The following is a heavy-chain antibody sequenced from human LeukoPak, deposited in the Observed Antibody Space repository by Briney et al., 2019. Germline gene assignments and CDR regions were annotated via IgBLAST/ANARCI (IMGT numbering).Heavy chain of an antibody. Sequence: PGGSLTLSCAASGFTFRDYYMGWIRQAPGNGLEWVAYITSSGNAVYHADSVKGRFTISRDNAKNSLFLQMNTLRVEDTAVYYCARAHMDAFDIWGQGTMVTVSS. D-gene: IGHD2-21*01. CDR2: ITSSGNAV. J-gene: IGHJ3*02. CDR3: ARAHMDAFDI. CDR1: GFTFRDYY. V-gene: IGHV3-11*04.